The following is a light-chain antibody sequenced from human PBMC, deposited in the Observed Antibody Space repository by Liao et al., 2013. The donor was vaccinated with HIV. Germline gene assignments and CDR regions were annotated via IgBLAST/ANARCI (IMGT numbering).Light chain of an antibody. J-gene: IGLJ1*01. CDR3: QVWDITSDHYV. CDR2: YNS. Sequence: SYELTQPPSVSVSPGQTARITCFGDALSNLYAYWYQQKPGQAPVLVMFYNSDRPSGIPERFSGSNSGNTATLTISRVEAGDEADYYCQVWDITSDHYVFGAGTQVTVL. V-gene: IGLV3-21*01. CDR1: ALSNLY.